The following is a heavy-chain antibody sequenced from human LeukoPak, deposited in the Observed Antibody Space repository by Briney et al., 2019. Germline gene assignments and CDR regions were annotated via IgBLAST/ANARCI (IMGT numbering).Heavy chain of an antibody. V-gene: IGHV3-48*01. Sequence: GGSLRLSCAASGFTFSSYSMICVRQAPGKGLEWVSYISSSSSTIYYADSVKGRFTISRDNAKNSLYLQMNSLRAEDTAVYYCARDLPVDYWGQGTLVTVSS. CDR2: ISSSSSTI. CDR3: ARDLPVDY. D-gene: IGHD4-17*01. CDR1: GFTFSSYS. J-gene: IGHJ4*02.